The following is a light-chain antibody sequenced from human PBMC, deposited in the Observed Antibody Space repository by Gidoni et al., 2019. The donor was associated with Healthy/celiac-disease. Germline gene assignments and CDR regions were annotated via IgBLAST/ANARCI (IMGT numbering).Light chain of an antibody. CDR2: GAS. Sequence: EIVMTQSPATLSVSPGERATLSCRASRSVNSNFAWYQQKPGQAPRLLIYGASARATGIPARFSGSGSGTEFTLTISSLQSEDFAVYYCQQYNDWAPAFGPGTKVDIK. CDR3: QQYNDWAPA. V-gene: IGKV3-15*01. J-gene: IGKJ3*01. CDR1: RSVNSN.